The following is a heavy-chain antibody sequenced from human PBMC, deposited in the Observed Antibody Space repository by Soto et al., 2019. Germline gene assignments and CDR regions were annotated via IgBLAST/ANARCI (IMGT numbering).Heavy chain of an antibody. D-gene: IGHD4-17*01. CDR2: ISSSSSYI. CDR1: GFTFSSYS. J-gene: IGHJ4*02. V-gene: IGHV3-21*01. CDR3: ARDRGTTKKRGNFDY. Sequence: EVQLVESGGGLVKPGGSLRLSCAASGFTFSSYSMNWVRQAPGKGLEWVSSISSSSSYIYYADSVKGRFTISRDNAKNSLYLQMNSLRAEDTAVYYCARDRGTTKKRGNFDYWGQEPLVTVSS.